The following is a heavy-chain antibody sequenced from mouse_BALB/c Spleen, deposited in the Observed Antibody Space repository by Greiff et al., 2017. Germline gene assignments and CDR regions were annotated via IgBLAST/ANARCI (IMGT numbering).Heavy chain of an antibody. D-gene: IGHD2-1*01. J-gene: IGHJ2*01. CDR2: INPSTGYT. Sequence: VQLQQSGAELAKPGASVKMSCKASGYTFTSYWMHWVKQRPGQGLEWIGYINPSTGYTEYNQKFKDKATLTADKSSSTAYMQLSSLTSEDSAVYYCARYGKGDFDYWGQGTTLTVSS. CDR3: ARYGKGDFDY. CDR1: GYTFTSYW. V-gene: IGHV1-7*01.